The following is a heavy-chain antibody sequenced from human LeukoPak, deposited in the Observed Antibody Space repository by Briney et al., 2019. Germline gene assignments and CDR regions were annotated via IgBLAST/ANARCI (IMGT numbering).Heavy chain of an antibody. CDR1: GFTFSDYY. V-gene: IGHV3-11*01. J-gene: IGHJ4*02. CDR3: ARRRYNWNAIDY. Sequence: GGSLRLSCAASGFTFSDYYMSWIRQAPGKGLEWVSYISSSGSTLYYADSVKGRVTISRDNAKNSLYLQMNSLRAEDTAVYYCARRRYNWNAIDYWGQGTLVTVSS. D-gene: IGHD1-20*01. CDR2: ISSSGSTL.